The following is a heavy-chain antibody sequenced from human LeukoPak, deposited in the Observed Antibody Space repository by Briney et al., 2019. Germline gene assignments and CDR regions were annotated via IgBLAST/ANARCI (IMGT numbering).Heavy chain of an antibody. CDR3: AREKNTFGYSSGRYKIVAFDI. CDR2: ISSSSSYI. D-gene: IGHD6-19*01. CDR1: GFTFSSYS. V-gene: IGHV3-21*01. Sequence: GGSLRLSCAASGFTFSSYSMNWVRQAPGKGLEWVSSISSSSSYIYYADSVKDRFTISRDNSKNTLYLQMNSLRAEDTAVYYCAREKNTFGYSSGRYKIVAFDIWGQGTMVTVSS. J-gene: IGHJ3*02.